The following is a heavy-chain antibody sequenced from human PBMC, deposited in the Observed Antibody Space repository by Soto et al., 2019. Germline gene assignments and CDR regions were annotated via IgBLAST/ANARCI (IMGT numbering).Heavy chain of an antibody. CDR2: ISRNGGST. D-gene: IGHD1-26*01. CDR1: GFTFRSYA. CDR3: AREGGSYYFDY. J-gene: IGHJ4*02. Sequence: EVQVVESGGGLVQPGGSLRLSCAASGFTFRSYAMHWVRQAPGKGLEYVSTISRNGGSTYYANSVKGRFTISRDNSKNTPYLQMGSLRAEDMAVYYCAREGGSYYFDYWGQGTLVTVSS. V-gene: IGHV3-64*01.